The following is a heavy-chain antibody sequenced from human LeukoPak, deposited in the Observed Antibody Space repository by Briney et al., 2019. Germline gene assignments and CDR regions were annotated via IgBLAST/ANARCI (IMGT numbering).Heavy chain of an antibody. J-gene: IGHJ4*02. CDR2: ISGSGGST. CDR3: AKSPSKTSRLVDY. CDR1: GFTVSSNY. Sequence: GGSLRLSCAASGFTVSSNYMSWVRQAPGKGLEWVSAISGSGGSTYYADSVKGRFTISRDNSKNTLYLQMNSLRAEDTAVYYCAKSPSKTSRLVDYWGQGTLVTVSS. V-gene: IGHV3-23*01.